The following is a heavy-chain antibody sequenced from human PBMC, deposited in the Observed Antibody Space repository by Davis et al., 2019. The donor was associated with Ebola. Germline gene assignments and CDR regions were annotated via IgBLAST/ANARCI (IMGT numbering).Heavy chain of an antibody. CDR1: GYTFTGYY. CDR3: ARGNRPLSSSRERDLDY. D-gene: IGHD6-13*01. Sequence: ASVKVSCKASGYTFTGYYMHWVRQAPGQGLEWMGWINPNSGGTNYAQKFQGRVTITRDTSISTAYMELSRLRSDDTAVYYCARGNRPLSSSRERDLDYWGQGTLVTVSS. J-gene: IGHJ4*02. CDR2: INPNSGGT. V-gene: IGHV1-2*02.